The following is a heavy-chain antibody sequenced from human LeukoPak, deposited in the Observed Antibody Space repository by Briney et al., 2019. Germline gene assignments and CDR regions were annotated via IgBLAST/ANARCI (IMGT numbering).Heavy chain of an antibody. D-gene: IGHD3-22*01. V-gene: IGHV1-18*01. CDR1: GYTFTSYG. CDR3: ARDFSSGSPFDY. Sequence: SVKVSCKASGYTFTSYGISWVRQAPGQGLEWMGWISAYNGNTNYAQKLQGRVTMTTDTSTSTAYMELSSLRSEDTAVYYCARDFSSGSPFDYWGQGTLVTVSS. J-gene: IGHJ4*02. CDR2: ISAYNGNT.